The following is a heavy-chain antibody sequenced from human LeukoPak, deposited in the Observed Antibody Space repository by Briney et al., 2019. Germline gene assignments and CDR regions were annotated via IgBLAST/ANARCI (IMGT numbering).Heavy chain of an antibody. V-gene: IGHV3-30-3*01. CDR1: GFTFSNHA. J-gene: IGHJ4*02. D-gene: IGHD4-17*01. CDR3: AKDLSTAVKIFYLDN. Sequence: QPGGSLRLSCAASGFTFSNHAIHWVRQAPGKGLEWVAVISSDGGKKYFADSVKGRFTISRDNSKNTLYLQMDSLRAEDTALYFCAKDLSTAVKIFYLDNWGQGTLVTVSS. CDR2: ISSDGGKK.